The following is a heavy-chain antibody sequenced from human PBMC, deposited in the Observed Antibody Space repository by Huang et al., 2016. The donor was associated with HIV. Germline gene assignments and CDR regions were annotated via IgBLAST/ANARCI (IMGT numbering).Heavy chain of an antibody. Sequence: QIQLMQSGPELKQPGASVKVSCKASGYTFTSYGINWVRQAPGQGPEWMGRISAASGDTEYAQKFQGRVTLTTDTSTNIAYMELRSLRSDDTAKYYCARDPKYHRIGYYRQRRGIDIWGQGTMVIVSS. CDR2: ISAASGDT. CDR1: GYTFTSYG. J-gene: IGHJ3*02. D-gene: IGHD3-22*01. CDR3: ARDPKYHRIGYYRQRRGIDI. V-gene: IGHV1-18*01.